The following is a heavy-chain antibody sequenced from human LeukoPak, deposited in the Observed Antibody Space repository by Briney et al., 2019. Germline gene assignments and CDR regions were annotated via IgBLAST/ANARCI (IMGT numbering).Heavy chain of an antibody. D-gene: IGHD3-22*01. CDR3: AAHYFDSSGLFDY. J-gene: IGHJ4*02. CDR1: GYTFTSYG. Sequence: ASVKVSCKASGYTFTSYGISWVRQAPGQGLEWMGWISACNGNTNFAQTLHGRVTMTTDTSTSTAYMELKSLRPDDTAVYYCAAHYFDSSGLFDYWGQGTLVTVSS. CDR2: ISACNGNT. V-gene: IGHV1-18*01.